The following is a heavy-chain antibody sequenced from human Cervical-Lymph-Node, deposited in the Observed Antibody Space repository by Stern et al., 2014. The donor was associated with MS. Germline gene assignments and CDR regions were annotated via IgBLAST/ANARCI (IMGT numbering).Heavy chain of an antibody. V-gene: IGHV7-4-1*02. J-gene: IGHJ4*02. CDR2: INTQTWNP. CDR3: ARAYSSGYYYFDS. Sequence: DQLVESGSELKKPGASVQVSCKASGYTFTSYAIHWVRQAPGQGLQWMGWINTQTWNPTYAQGFTGHFVFSLDTSVNKAYLQISSLKPEDTAVYYCARAYSSGYYYFDSWGQGTLVTVSS. CDR1: GYTFTSYA. D-gene: IGHD6-19*01.